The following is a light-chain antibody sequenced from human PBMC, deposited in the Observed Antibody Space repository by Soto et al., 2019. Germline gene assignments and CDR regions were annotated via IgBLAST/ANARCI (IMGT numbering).Light chain of an antibody. Sequence: DIQMTQSPSSLSASVGDRVTITCQASQDVRKYLSWYQQKARKAPKLLIYDASNLETGVPSRFSGSGSGTDFTFTISSLQPEDIATYYCQQYNSWPLTFGGGTKVEIK. CDR3: QQYNSWPLT. CDR1: QDVRKY. V-gene: IGKV1-33*01. CDR2: DAS. J-gene: IGKJ4*01.